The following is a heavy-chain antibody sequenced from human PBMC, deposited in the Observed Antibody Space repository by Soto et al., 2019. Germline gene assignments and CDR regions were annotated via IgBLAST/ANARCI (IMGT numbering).Heavy chain of an antibody. D-gene: IGHD6-19*01. Sequence: EVQLVESGGGLVQPGGSLRLSCAASGFTFSSYWMHWVRQAPGKGLVWVSRINSDGSSTSYADSVKGRFTISRDNAKNTLYLQMNSLRAEDTAVYYCASAVAGTDYYYYYYMDVWGKGTTVTVSS. J-gene: IGHJ6*03. CDR1: GFTFSSYW. V-gene: IGHV3-74*01. CDR2: INSDGSST. CDR3: ASAVAGTDYYYYYYMDV.